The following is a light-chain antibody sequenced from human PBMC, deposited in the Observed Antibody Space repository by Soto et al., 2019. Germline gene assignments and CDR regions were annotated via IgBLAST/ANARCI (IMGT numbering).Light chain of an antibody. Sequence: EIVMTQSPVTLSVSQGEGATLSCRASQSVSSNLAWYQQKPGQAPRLLIYGTSTRATGIPARFSGSGSGTEFTLTISSLQSEDSAVYYCQQYNHWYTFGQGTKLEIK. CDR1: QSVSSN. CDR2: GTS. V-gene: IGKV3-15*01. CDR3: QQYNHWYT. J-gene: IGKJ2*01.